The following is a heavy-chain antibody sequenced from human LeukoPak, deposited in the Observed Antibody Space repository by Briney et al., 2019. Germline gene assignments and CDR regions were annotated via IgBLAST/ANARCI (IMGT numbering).Heavy chain of an antibody. CDR1: GGSISSSSYY. J-gene: IGHJ4*02. CDR3: GRVVKAPLYYFDY. Sequence: SETLSLTCTVSGGSISSSSYYWGWIRQPPGKGLEWIGSIYYSGSTYYNPSLKSRVTISVDTSKNQFSLKLSSVTAADTAVYYCGRVVKAPLYYFDYWGQGTLVTVSS. D-gene: IGHD2-15*01. V-gene: IGHV4-39*01. CDR2: IYYSGST.